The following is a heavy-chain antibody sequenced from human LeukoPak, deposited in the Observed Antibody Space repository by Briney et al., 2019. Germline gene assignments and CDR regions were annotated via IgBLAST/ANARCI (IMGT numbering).Heavy chain of an antibody. Sequence: SETLSLTCAVYGGSFSGYYWSWIRQPPGKGQEWIGEINHSGSTNYNPSLKSRVTISVDTSKNQFSLKLSSVTAADTAVYYCARFPFRVLRYFDWLADFDYWGQGTLVTVSS. D-gene: IGHD3-9*01. J-gene: IGHJ4*02. CDR2: INHSGST. CDR3: ARFPFRVLRYFDWLADFDY. V-gene: IGHV4-34*01. CDR1: GGSFSGYY.